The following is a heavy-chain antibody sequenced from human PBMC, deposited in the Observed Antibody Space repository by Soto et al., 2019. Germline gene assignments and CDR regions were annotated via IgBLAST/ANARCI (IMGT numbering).Heavy chain of an antibody. CDR1: GFTFSSYG. CDR3: AKDSQIPYYYDSSGYLDY. Sequence: QVQLVESGGGVVQPGRSLRLSCAASGFTFSSYGMHWVRQAPGKGLEWVAVISYDGSNKYYADYVKGRFTISRDNSKNTGYRQRNSLRAEDTAVYYCAKDSQIPYYYDSSGYLDYWGQGTLVTVSS. D-gene: IGHD3-22*01. V-gene: IGHV3-30*18. J-gene: IGHJ4*02. CDR2: ISYDGSNK.